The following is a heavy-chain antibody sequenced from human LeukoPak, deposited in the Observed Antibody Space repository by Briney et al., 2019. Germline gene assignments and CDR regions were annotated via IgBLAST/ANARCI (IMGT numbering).Heavy chain of an antibody. V-gene: IGHV3-21*04. CDR1: GFTFSSYS. CDR2: ISSSSSYI. J-gene: IGHJ1*01. D-gene: IGHD6-19*01. CDR3: AKPYSSGWYAEYFQH. Sequence: GGSLRLSCAASGFTFSSYSMNWVRQAPGKGLEWVSSISSSSSYIYYADSVKGRFTISRDNAKNSLYLQMNSLRAEDTAVYYCAKPYSSGWYAEYFQHWGQGTLVTVSS.